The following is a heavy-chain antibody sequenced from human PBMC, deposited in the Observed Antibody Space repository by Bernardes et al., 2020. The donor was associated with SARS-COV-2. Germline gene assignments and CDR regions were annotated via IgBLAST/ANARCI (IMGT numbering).Heavy chain of an antibody. V-gene: IGHV3-66*01. J-gene: IGHJ4*02. CDR3: ARDHYDILTGPTHYFDY. Sequence: GGSLCLSCTASGFTVRDDHMSWVRQAPGKGLEWVSIVFSGGYTYYPDSVKGRFTVSRDNSKNTLYLQMSSLRAEDTAVYYCARDHYDILTGPTHYFDYWGQGALVTVSS. CDR1: GFTVRDDH. CDR2: VFSGGYT. D-gene: IGHD3-9*01.